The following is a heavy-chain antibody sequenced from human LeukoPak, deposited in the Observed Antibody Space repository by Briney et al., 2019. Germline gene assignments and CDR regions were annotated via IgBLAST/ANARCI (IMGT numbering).Heavy chain of an antibody. D-gene: IGHD3-10*01. CDR1: GGSVSSGSYY. J-gene: IGHJ5*02. V-gene: IGHV4-61*01. CDR3: ARERGITMVRGGWFDP. CDR2: LYYSGST. Sequence: SETLSLTCTVSGGSVSSGSYYWSWIRQPPGKGLEWIGYLYYSGSTNYDPSLKSRVTISVDTSKNQFSLKLSSVTAADTAVYYCARERGITMVRGGWFDPWGQGTLVTVSS.